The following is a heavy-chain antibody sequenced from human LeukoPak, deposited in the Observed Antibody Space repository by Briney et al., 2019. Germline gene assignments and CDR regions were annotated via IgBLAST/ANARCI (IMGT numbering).Heavy chain of an antibody. D-gene: IGHD2-2*01. CDR3: ASDQGYCSSTSCYLGAFDI. CDR2: IYYSGST. Sequence: PSETLSLTCAVSGGSINNYYWSWIRQPPGKGLEWIGYIYYSGSTYYNPSLKSRVTISVDRSKNQFSLKLSSVTAADTAVYYCASDQGYCSSTSCYLGAFDIWGQGTMVTVSS. J-gene: IGHJ3*02. CDR1: GGSINNYY. V-gene: IGHV4-59*12.